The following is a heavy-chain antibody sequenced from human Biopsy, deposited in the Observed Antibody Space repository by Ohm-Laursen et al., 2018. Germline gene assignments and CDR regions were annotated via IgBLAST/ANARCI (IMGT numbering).Heavy chain of an antibody. V-gene: IGHV1-69*13. Sequence: ASVKVSCKASGGTFTNYAISWVRQAPGQGLEWMGGIIPIFGTANYAQKFQGRVTITADESTSTAYMELTSLTSDDTAVYYCARDTLMAQHLVPGENWFDPWGQGTLVTVSS. D-gene: IGHD3-10*01. J-gene: IGHJ5*02. CDR2: IIPIFGTA. CDR1: GGTFTNYA. CDR3: ARDTLMAQHLVPGENWFDP.